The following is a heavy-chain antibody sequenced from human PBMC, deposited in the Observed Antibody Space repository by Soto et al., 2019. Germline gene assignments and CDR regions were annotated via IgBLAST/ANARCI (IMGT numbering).Heavy chain of an antibody. CDR2: IWYDGSNK. CDR1: GFTFSSYG. J-gene: IGHJ4*02. D-gene: IGHD6-6*01. Sequence: PGGSLRLSCAASGFTFSSYGMHWVRQAPGKGLEWVAVIWYDGSNKYYADSVKGRFTISRDNSKNTLYLQMNSLRAEDTAVYYCARDWECSSYDDYWGQGTLVTVAS. V-gene: IGHV3-33*01. CDR3: ARDWECSSYDDY.